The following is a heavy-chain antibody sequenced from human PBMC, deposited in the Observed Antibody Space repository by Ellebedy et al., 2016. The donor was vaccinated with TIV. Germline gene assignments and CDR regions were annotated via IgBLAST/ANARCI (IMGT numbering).Heavy chain of an antibody. Sequence: GGSLRLSXAASGFTFSSYWMPRVRQAPGKGLVWVSRVNPDGSFTSYADSVKGRFTISRDNAKNTLHLQMNSLRAEDTAVYYCARGCVDCFSTVDRFEPWGQGTLVTVSS. CDR3: ARGCVDCFSTVDRFEP. V-gene: IGHV3-74*01. J-gene: IGHJ5*02. CDR2: VNPDGSFT. CDR1: GFTFSSYW. D-gene: IGHD2-21*02.